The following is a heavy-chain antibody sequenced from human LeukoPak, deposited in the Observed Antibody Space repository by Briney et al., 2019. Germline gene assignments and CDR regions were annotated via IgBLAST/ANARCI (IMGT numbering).Heavy chain of an antibody. V-gene: IGHV5-51*01. J-gene: IGHJ4*02. Sequence: PGESLKISCKGSGYTFTSYWIGWVRQMPGKGLEWIGIIYPGDSETRYSPSFQGQVTISADKSTTTAYLQWYNLRASDTAMFYCARHRYGGNVLDYWGQGTLVTVSS. CDR1: GYTFTSYW. CDR2: IYPGDSET. CDR3: ARHRYGGNVLDY. D-gene: IGHD4-23*01.